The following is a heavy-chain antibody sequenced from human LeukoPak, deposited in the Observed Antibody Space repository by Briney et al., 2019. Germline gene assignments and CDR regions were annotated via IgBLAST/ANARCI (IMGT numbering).Heavy chain of an antibody. CDR3: AGDILTGYSFDY. J-gene: IGHJ4*02. CDR2: INPNSGGT. V-gene: IGHV1-2*02. Sequence: GASVKVSCKASGYTFTAYYMHWVRQAPGQGLEWMGWINPNSGGTNYAQKCQGRVTMTRDTSISTAYMELSRLRSDDTAVYYCAGDILTGYSFDYWGQGTLVTGSS. D-gene: IGHD3-9*01. CDR1: GYTFTAYY.